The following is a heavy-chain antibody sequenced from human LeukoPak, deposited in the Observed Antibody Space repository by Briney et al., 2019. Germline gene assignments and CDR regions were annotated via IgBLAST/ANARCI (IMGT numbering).Heavy chain of an antibody. CDR1: GFTFSRYW. Sequence: GGSLRLSCEASGFTFSRYWMSWARQAPGKGLEWVSAISGSGGSTYYADSVKGRFTISGDNSKNTLYLQMNSLRAEDTAVYYCAKGGSETGTLYLEYWGQGTLVTVSS. V-gene: IGHV3-23*01. J-gene: IGHJ4*02. D-gene: IGHD1-14*01. CDR3: AKGGSETGTLYLEY. CDR2: ISGSGGST.